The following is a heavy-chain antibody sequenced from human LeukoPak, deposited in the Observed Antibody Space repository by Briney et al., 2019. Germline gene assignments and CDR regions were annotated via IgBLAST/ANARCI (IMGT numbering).Heavy chain of an antibody. CDR2: ISGSGGST. V-gene: IGHV3-23*01. Sequence: GGSLRLSCAASGFTFSSYAMSWVRQAPGKGLEWVSAISGSGGSTYYADSVKGRFTISRDNSKNTLYLQMNSLRAEDTAVYYCAKDEDFWSGYSPNWFDPWGQGTLVTVSS. D-gene: IGHD3-3*01. CDR1: GFTFSSYA. J-gene: IGHJ5*02. CDR3: AKDEDFWSGYSPNWFDP.